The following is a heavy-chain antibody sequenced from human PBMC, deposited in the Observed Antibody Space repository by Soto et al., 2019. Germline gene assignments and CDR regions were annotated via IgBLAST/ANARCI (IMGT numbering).Heavy chain of an antibody. CDR1: GFTFSDYY. Sequence: NPGGSLRLSCAASGFTFSDYYMSWIRQAPGKGLEWVSYISSSSSYTNYADSVKGRFTISRDNAKNSLYLQMNSLRAEDTAVYYCARDRQVLRYFDWLLTSSHMDVWGQGTTVTVSS. D-gene: IGHD3-9*01. V-gene: IGHV3-11*05. J-gene: IGHJ6*02. CDR2: ISSSSSYT. CDR3: ARDRQVLRYFDWLLTSSHMDV.